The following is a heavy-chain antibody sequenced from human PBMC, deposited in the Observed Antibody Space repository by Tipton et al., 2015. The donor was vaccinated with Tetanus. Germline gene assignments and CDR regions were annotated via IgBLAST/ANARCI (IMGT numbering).Heavy chain of an antibody. J-gene: IGHJ5*02. CDR3: AREVAGGGYYYVWFDP. Sequence: SLRLSCAASGFTVSSNYMSWVRQAPGKGLEWVSVIYSGGSTYYADSVKGRFTISRHNSKNTLYLQMNSLRAEDTAVYYCAREVAGGGYYYVWFDPWGQGTLVTVSS. D-gene: IGHD3-10*02. CDR2: IYSGGST. V-gene: IGHV3-53*01. CDR1: GFTVSSNY.